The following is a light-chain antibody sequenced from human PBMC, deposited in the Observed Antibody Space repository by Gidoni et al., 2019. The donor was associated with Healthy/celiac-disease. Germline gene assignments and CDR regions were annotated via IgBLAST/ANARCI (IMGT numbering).Light chain of an antibody. CDR2: EDN. CDR3: QSYDSSNYVV. CDR1: SGSIASNY. V-gene: IGLV6-57*04. Sequence: NFMLTQPHSVSESPGKTVTISCTRSSGSIASNYVQWYQQRPCSAPTTVIYEDNQRPSGVPDRFSGSIDSSSNSASRTISGLKTEDEADYYCQSYDSSNYVVFGGGTKLTVL. J-gene: IGLJ2*01.